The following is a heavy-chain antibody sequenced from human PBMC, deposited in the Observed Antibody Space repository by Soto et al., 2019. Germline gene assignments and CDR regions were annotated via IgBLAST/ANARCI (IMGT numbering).Heavy chain of an antibody. J-gene: IGHJ1*01. D-gene: IGHD3-9*01. CDR3: VKSPPWASRYFDA. V-gene: IGHV3-9*01. Sequence: EVQLVESGGGLVQPGGSLRLSCAASGVNFEDYGMHWVRQAPGKGLEWVATITWRSGSIGYADSVKGRFTISRDNAKKSLYLQMNSQRIEDTALNYYVKSPPWASRYFDAWGQGSLVSVPS. CDR2: ITWRSGSI. CDR1: GVNFEDYG.